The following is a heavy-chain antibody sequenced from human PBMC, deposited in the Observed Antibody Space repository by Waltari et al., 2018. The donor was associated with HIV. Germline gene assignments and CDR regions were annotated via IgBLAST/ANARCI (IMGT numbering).Heavy chain of an antibody. CDR1: VHSIRTGSY. V-gene: IGHV4-38-2*01. J-gene: IGHJ4*02. D-gene: IGHD2-15*01. CDR3: ARLTLASVDPVDF. Sequence: QVHLQESGPGQVKPSENLSLTCAVSVHSIRTGSYCGWIRQPPGKGLEWLGSMDFTGSSYYNPSLKSRVTISLDTSKNHFSLKVKSVTAADTAVYYCARLTLASVDPVDFWGPGTLVTVSS. CDR2: MDFTGSS.